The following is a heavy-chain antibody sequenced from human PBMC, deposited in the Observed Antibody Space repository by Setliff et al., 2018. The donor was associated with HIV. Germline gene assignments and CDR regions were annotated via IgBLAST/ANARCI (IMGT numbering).Heavy chain of an antibody. CDR1: GFTFSSYS. Sequence: PGGSLRLSCAASGFTFSSYSMNWVRQAPGKGLEWVSSISSSSSYIYYADSVKGRFTISRDNAKNSLYLQMNSLRAEDTAVYYCARVASGYDYGWLDPWGQGTLVTVSS. CDR3: ARVASGYDYGWLDP. J-gene: IGHJ5*02. D-gene: IGHD5-12*01. V-gene: IGHV3-21*01. CDR2: ISSSSSYI.